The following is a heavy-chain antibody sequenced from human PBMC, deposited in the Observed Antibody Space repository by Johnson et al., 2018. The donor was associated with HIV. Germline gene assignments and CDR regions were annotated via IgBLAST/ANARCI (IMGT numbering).Heavy chain of an antibody. CDR1: GFSVSNNY. Sequence: VQLVESGGGLIQPGGSLRLSCVISGFSVSNNYMSWVRQAPGKGLEWVSVIYSGGSTSYAESVKGRFTISRDNSKNTLNLQMNSLRAEDTAVYYCARGRWEVGPGGAFDIWGQGTMVTVSS. CDR3: ARGRWEVGPGGAFDI. J-gene: IGHJ3*02. V-gene: IGHV3-66*03. D-gene: IGHD1-26*01. CDR2: IYSGGST.